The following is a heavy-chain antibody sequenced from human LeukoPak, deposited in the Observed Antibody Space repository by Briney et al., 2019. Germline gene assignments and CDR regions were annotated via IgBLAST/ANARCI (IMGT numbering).Heavy chain of an antibody. CDR1: GFTFSNYG. D-gene: IGHD4-23*01. CDR3: AREGPRGNSQFDY. CDR2: ICYDGSNK. Sequence: GGSLRLSCAASGFTFSNYGMHWVRQAPGRGLEWVALICYDGSNKYYTDSVKGRLTISRDNSKDTLFLQMNSLRAEDTAVYYCAREGPRGNSQFDYWGQGTLVTVSS. J-gene: IGHJ4*02. V-gene: IGHV3-33*01.